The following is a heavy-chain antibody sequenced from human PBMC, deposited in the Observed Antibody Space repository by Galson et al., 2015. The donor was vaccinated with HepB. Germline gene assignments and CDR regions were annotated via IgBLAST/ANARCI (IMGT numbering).Heavy chain of an antibody. Sequence: SLRLSCAASGFTFSGSAMHWVRQASGKGLEWVGRIRSKANSYATAYAASVKGRFTTSRDDSKNTAYLQMNSLKTEDTAVYYCTRLGSGSYTADYWGQGTLVTVSS. CDR3: TRLGSGSYTADY. CDR2: IRSKANSYAT. D-gene: IGHD3-10*01. J-gene: IGHJ4*02. CDR1: GFTFSGSA. V-gene: IGHV3-73*01.